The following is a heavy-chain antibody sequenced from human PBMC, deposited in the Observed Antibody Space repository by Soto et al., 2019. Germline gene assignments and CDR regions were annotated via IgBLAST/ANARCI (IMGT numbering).Heavy chain of an antibody. CDR1: GGSFRTYA. Sequence: QGQLVQSGAEVKKPGSSVKVSCKASGGSFRTYAINWVRQAPGQGLEWMGGIIPMLAAPTYAQKFQGRLTITADESTTTVYMELSSLTCECTACYFCARVGPPLPSVSWFFDLWGRGTLVTVSS. J-gene: IGHJ2*01. CDR2: IIPMLAAP. CDR3: ARVGPPLPSVSWFFDL. V-gene: IGHV1-69*01.